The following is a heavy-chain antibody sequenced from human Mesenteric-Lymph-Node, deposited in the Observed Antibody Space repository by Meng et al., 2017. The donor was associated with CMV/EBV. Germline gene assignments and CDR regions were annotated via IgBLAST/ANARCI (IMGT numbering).Heavy chain of an antibody. CDR3: AKDQGSIAATRGMDV. CDR2: IYSGGST. V-gene: IGHV3-23*01. Sequence: GESLKISCEASGFTFSSYAMSWVRQAPGKGLEWVSVIYSGGSTYYADSVKGRFTISRDNSKNTLYLQMNSLRAGDTAVYYCAKDQGSIAATRGMDVWGQGTTVTVSS. CDR1: GFTFSSYA. J-gene: IGHJ6*02. D-gene: IGHD6-6*01.